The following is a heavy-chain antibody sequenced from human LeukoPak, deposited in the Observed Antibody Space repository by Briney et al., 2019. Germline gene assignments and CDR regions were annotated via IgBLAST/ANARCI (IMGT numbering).Heavy chain of an antibody. J-gene: IGHJ4*02. V-gene: IGHV3-30-3*01. CDR1: GFTFSSIA. Sequence: PGQSLRLSCAASGFTFSSIAMHWGRQAPGKGLEWVAVISYDGTNKDYADSVKGRLTISRDNSKNTLYLQMNSLRPEDTAVYYCARNSVGGSFFDYWGQGILVTVSS. CDR2: ISYDGTNK. CDR3: ARNSVGGSFFDY. D-gene: IGHD3-16*01.